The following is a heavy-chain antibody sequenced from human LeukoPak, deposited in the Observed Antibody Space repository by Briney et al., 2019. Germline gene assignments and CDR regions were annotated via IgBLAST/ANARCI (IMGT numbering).Heavy chain of an antibody. CDR1: GFTFSSYE. V-gene: IGHV3-48*03. Sequence: GGSLRLSCAASGFTFSSYEMNWVRQAPGKGLEWVSYISSSGSTIYYADSVKGRFTISRDNSKNTLDLQMNGLRAGDTAVYYCAKSWRYYDSSNIYAFDIWGQGTMVTVSS. D-gene: IGHD3-22*01. CDR2: ISSSGSTI. J-gene: IGHJ3*02. CDR3: AKSWRYYDSSNIYAFDI.